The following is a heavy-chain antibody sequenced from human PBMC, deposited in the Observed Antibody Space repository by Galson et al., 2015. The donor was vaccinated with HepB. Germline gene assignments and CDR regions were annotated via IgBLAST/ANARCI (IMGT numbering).Heavy chain of an antibody. CDR2: ISDDGSNK. D-gene: IGHD3-22*01. V-gene: IGHV3-30*04. CDR1: GFTFSSYA. Sequence: SLRLSCAASGFTFSSYAMPWVRQAPGKGLEWVALISDDGSNKYYADSVKGRFTISRDNSKNTLYLQMNSLRTEDTAVYYCAKEGYDSSGYYYGIFRYSGGGNFDYWGQGTLVTVSS. CDR3: AKEGYDSSGYYYGIFRYSGGGNFDY. J-gene: IGHJ4*02.